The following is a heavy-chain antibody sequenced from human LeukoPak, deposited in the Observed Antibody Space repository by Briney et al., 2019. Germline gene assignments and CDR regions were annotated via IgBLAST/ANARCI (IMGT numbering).Heavy chain of an antibody. CDR1: GFTFSNYW. CDR3: VSFYETY. D-gene: IGHD2/OR15-2a*01. V-gene: IGHV3-74*01. Sequence: GGSLRLSCAASGFTFSNYWMHWVRQAPGKGLVWVSHINSDGSWTSYADSVKARFTISKDNAKNTVYLQMNSLRAEDTAVYYCVSFYETYWGRGTLVTVSS. CDR2: INSDGSWT. J-gene: IGHJ4*02.